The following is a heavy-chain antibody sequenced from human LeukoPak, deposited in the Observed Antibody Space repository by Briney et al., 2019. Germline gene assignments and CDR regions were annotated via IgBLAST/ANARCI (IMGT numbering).Heavy chain of an antibody. CDR3: AKGVNYFVLEY. Sequence: ASVKVSCKASGFTFTNYFMHWLRQAPGQGLEWMGIISPNGDSTDYAQKFQGRLTMARDTSTTTLYMELSGLRAEDTAVYYCAKGVNYFVLEYWGQGTLVTISS. CDR2: ISPNGDST. J-gene: IGHJ4*02. CDR1: GFTFTNYF. V-gene: IGHV1-46*01. D-gene: IGHD3-10*02.